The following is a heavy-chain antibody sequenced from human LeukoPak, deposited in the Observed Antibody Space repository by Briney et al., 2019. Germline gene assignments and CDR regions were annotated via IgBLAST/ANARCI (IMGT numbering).Heavy chain of an antibody. Sequence: VASVKVSCNVSGYTLTELSMHWVRQAPGKGLEWMGGFDPEDGETIYAQKFQGRVTMTEDTSTDTAYMELSSLRSEDTAVYYCATGSRRSGSYYPPSQFDYWGQGTLVTVSS. CDR3: ATGSRRSGSYYPPSQFDY. V-gene: IGHV1-24*01. CDR1: GYTLTELS. CDR2: FDPEDGET. J-gene: IGHJ4*02. D-gene: IGHD3-10*01.